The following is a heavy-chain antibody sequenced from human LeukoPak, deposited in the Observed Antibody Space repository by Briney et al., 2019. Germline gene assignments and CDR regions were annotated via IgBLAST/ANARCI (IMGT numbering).Heavy chain of an antibody. CDR3: ARAPFGHRIAARHGLRVLLPSSY. Sequence: GASVKVSCKASGYTFTSYGISWVRQAPGQGLEWMGWMNPNSGNTGYAQKFQGRVTMTRNTSTSTAYMELSSLRSEDTAVYYCARAPFGHRIAARHGLRVLLPSSYWGQGTLVTVSS. J-gene: IGHJ4*02. CDR2: MNPNSGNT. D-gene: IGHD6-6*01. CDR1: GYTFTSYG. V-gene: IGHV1-8*02.